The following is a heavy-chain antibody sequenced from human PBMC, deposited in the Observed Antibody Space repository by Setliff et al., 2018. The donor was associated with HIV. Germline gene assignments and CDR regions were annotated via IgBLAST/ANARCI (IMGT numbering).Heavy chain of an antibody. Sequence: SETLSLTCAVYGGSLSGYHWSWIRQSPEKGLEWIGEINHSGSTNYNPSLKSRVTMSVDTSKNQFSLKLSSVAAADTAVYYCARGGGYDRSGYYPFDYWGQGTPVTSPQ. CDR3: ARGGGYDRSGYYPFDY. D-gene: IGHD3-22*01. CDR2: INHSGST. J-gene: IGHJ4*02. CDR1: GGSLSGYH. V-gene: IGHV4-34*01.